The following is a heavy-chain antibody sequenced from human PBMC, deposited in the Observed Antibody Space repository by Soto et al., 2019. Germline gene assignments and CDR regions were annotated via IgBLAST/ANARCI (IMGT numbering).Heavy chain of an antibody. CDR2: VYRNGNT. V-gene: IGHV4-4*02. CDR3: ARQGVGGWTGH. CDR1: GASISGSNW. D-gene: IGHD1-26*01. Sequence: QVQLHESGPALVKPSETLSLTCAVSGASISGSNWWSWIRQAPGKGLEWIGEVYRNGNTHYNSSLNSRVAISIDTSKNQFSLKLTSVSAADTAMYYCARQGVGGWTGHWGQGILVAVSS. J-gene: IGHJ4*02.